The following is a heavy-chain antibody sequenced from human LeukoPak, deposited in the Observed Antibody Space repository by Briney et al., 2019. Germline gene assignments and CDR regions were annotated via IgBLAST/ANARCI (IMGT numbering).Heavy chain of an antibody. J-gene: IGHJ4*02. CDR1: GFTFSSYE. Sequence: GGSLRLSCAASGFTFSSYEMNWVRQPPGKGLEWVAFFRYDGNHEYYADSVKGRFTFSRDNSKNTLLLQMNSLRTEDTAVYYCASRPTGFDWGPFDYWGQGTLVTVSS. CDR3: ASRPTGFDWGPFDY. V-gene: IGHV3-30*02. CDR2: FRYDGNHE. D-gene: IGHD5-12*01.